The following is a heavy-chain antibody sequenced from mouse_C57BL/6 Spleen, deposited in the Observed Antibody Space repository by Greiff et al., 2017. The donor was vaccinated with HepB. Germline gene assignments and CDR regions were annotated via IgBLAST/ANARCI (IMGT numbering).Heavy chain of an antibody. CDR2: IYPGSGST. D-gene: IGHD1-1*01. Sequence: QVQLKQPGAELVKPGASVKMSCKASGYTFTSYWITWVKQRPGQGLEWIGDIYPGSGSTNYNEKFKSKATLTVDTSSSTAYMQLSSLTSEDSAVYYCARERTYGSPFAYWGQGTLVTVSA. CDR3: ARERTYGSPFAY. J-gene: IGHJ3*01. CDR1: GYTFTSYW. V-gene: IGHV1-55*01.